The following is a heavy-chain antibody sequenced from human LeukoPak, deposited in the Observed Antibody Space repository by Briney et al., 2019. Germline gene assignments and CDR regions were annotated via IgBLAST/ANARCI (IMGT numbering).Heavy chain of an antibody. CDR2: ILPDGSQK. J-gene: IGHJ4*02. V-gene: IGHV3-7*01. Sequence: GGSLRLSCVASDFTFSFYWMTWVRQAPGKGLEWLANILPDGSQKYYVDSVKGRFTISRDNPKNSLYLQINHLKAEDTAVYYCGRLAHNAWYAIDFWGQGALVTVSS. CDR1: DFTFSFYW. D-gene: IGHD6-13*01. CDR3: GRLAHNAWYAIDF.